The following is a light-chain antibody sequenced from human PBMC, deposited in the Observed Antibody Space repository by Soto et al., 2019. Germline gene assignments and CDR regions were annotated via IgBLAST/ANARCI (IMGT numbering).Light chain of an antibody. CDR1: QSISSY. V-gene: IGKV1-39*01. Sequence: DIQMTQSPSSLSASVGDRVTITCRASQSISSYLNWYQQKPGKAPKLLIYAASSLQSGVPSRFSGSGSGTDFTLTISSLQPEDFATYYCQQLFDSPITFGQGTNWRL. CDR3: QQLFDSPIT. CDR2: AAS. J-gene: IGKJ5*01.